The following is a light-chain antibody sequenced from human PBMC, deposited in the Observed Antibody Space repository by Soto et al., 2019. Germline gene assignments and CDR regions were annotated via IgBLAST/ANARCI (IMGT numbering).Light chain of an antibody. Sequence: EIVWTQSPGTLSFSPGERATLSCRASQSVSSSYLAWYQQKPGQAPRLLIYGASSRATGIPDRFSGSGSGTDFTLTISRLEPEDFAVYYCQQYGSSPPTFGQGTKV. J-gene: IGKJ1*01. CDR3: QQYGSSPPT. CDR1: QSVSSSY. CDR2: GAS. V-gene: IGKV3-20*01.